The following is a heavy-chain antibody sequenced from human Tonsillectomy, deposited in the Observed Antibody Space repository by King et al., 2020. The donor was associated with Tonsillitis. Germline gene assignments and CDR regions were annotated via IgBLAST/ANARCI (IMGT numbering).Heavy chain of an antibody. J-gene: IGHJ4*02. CDR2: ISSSSSYI. D-gene: IGHD2-21*01. CDR3: ARVAPGSQYDY. CDR1: DFTFSSYS. Sequence: VQLVESGGGLVKPGGSLRLSCAASDFTFSSYSMNWVRQAPGKGLEWGSFISSSSSYIYYADSVKGRFTISRDNAKNSLYLQMNSLRAEDTAVYYCARVAPGSQYDYWGQGTLVTVSS. V-gene: IGHV3-21*01.